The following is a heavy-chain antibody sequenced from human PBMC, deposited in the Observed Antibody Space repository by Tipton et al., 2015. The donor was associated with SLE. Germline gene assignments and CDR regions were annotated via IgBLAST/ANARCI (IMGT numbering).Heavy chain of an antibody. CDR3: ARAPGLERSYYYCYYMDV. D-gene: IGHD1-1*01. J-gene: IGHJ6*03. Sequence: GLVKPSETLSLTCTVSGDSISGYYWSWIRQSPGKGLEWIGDINHSGSTNYNPSLKSRVTISVDTSKNQFSLRLSSVTAADTAVYYCARAPGLERSYYYCYYMDVWGKGTTVTVSS. CDR1: GDSISGYY. V-gene: IGHV4-34*01. CDR2: INHSGST.